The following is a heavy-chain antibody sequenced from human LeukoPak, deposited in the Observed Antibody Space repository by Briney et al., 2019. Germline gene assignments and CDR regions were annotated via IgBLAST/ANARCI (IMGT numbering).Heavy chain of an antibody. CDR3: ARDRLFGVAGRPHYENWFDP. J-gene: IGHJ5*02. V-gene: IGHV4-59*01. D-gene: IGHD6-19*01. Sequence: PSETLSLTCTVSGGSISSYYWSWIRQPPGKGLEWIGYIYYSGSTNYNPPLKSRVTISVDTSKNQFSLKLSSVTAADTAVYHCARDRLFGVAGRPHYENWFDPWGQGTLVTVSS. CDR2: IYYSGST. CDR1: GGSISSYY.